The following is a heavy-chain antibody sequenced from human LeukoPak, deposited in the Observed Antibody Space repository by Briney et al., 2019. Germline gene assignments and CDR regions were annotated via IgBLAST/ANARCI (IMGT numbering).Heavy chain of an antibody. CDR1: GYSFTSYW. Sequence: GESLKISCKGSGYSFTSYWIGWVRQMPGKGLEWMGIIYPGDSDTRYSPAFQGQVTISADKSISTAYLQWSSLKASDTAMYYCARRGGADCSGGSCYPSPYYYYGMDVWGKGTTVTVYS. CDR3: ARRGGADCSGGSCYPSPYYYYGMDV. V-gene: IGHV5-51*01. CDR2: IYPGDSDT. J-gene: IGHJ6*04. D-gene: IGHD2-15*01.